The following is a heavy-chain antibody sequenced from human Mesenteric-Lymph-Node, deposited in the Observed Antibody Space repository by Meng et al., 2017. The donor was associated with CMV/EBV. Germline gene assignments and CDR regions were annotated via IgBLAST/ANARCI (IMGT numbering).Heavy chain of an antibody. D-gene: IGHD3-9*01. CDR3: ARAPTSYDILTGYFPNGLDV. CDR1: GFTFSGYW. CDR2: IKQDGSEE. J-gene: IGHJ6*02. Sequence: GGSLRLSCAASGFTFSGYWMSWVRQAPNKGLEWVANIKQDGSEEYYVDSVKGRFTISRDNAKNSVYLQMNSLRAEDTAVYYCARAPTSYDILTGYFPNGLDVWGQGTTVTVSS. V-gene: IGHV3-7*04.